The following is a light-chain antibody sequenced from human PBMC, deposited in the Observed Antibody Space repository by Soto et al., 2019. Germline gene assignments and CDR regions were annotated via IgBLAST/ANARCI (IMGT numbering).Light chain of an antibody. J-gene: IGLJ1*01. CDR2: ETS. V-gene: IGLV2-23*01. CDR3: FSFTSTNNHV. Sequence: SVLTQPASVSGSPGQSVTISCTGTSSDFGSYKFVSWYQHHPGTVPKVIIYETSKRPSGVSDRFSGSKSGNTASLTISGLQAEDEADYYCFSFTSTNNHVFGSGTKVTIL. CDR1: SSDFGSYKF.